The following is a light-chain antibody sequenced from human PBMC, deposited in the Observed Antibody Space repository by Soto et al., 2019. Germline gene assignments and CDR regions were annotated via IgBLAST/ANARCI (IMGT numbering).Light chain of an antibody. J-gene: IGKJ5*01. CDR3: QQLFRYPFA. CDR1: EGIVNY. CDR2: GAS. V-gene: IGKV1-9*01. Sequence: IQLTPSPSSLSASVGDRVTITCRASEGIVNYLAWYQQQPGKAPKLLIYGASTLQGGVPSRFTCSGSGTDFTLTISSLQPEDFATYHCQQLFRYPFAFGQGTRLE.